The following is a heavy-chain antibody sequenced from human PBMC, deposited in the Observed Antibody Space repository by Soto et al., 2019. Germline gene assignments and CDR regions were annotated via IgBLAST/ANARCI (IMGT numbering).Heavy chain of an antibody. J-gene: IGHJ4*02. CDR1: GFTFSSYG. Sequence: PGGSLRLSCAASGFTFSSYGMHWVRQAPGKGLEWVAVIWYDGSDKYYADSVKGRLTISRDNSKNTLYLQMNSLRAEDTALYYCARARDHYYHSHFDFWGQGTLVTVSS. CDR2: IWYDGSDK. D-gene: IGHD3-22*01. V-gene: IGHV3-33*01. CDR3: ARARDHYYHSHFDF.